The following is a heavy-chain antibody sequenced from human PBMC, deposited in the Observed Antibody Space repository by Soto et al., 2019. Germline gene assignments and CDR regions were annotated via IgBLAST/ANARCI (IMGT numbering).Heavy chain of an antibody. Sequence: GASVKVSCKASGGTFSSYTISWVRQAPGQGLEWMGRIIPVLGIANYAQKFQGRVTITADKFTSTAYMELSSLRSEDTAVYYCARDADYSSSSGYWGKGTLVTVAS. J-gene: IGHJ4*02. V-gene: IGHV1-69*04. CDR1: GGTFSSYT. CDR2: IIPVLGIA. D-gene: IGHD6-6*01. CDR3: ARDADYSSSSGY.